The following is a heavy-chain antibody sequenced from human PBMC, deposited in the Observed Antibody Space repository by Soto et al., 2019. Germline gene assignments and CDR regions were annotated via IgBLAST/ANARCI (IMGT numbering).Heavy chain of an antibody. CDR1: GGTFSSYA. D-gene: IGHD1-26*01. J-gene: IGHJ5*01. CDR3: ARGLPWDWFDS. CDR2: FIPIFSFA. V-gene: IGHV1-69*01. Sequence: QVQLVQSGAEVKKPGSSVRVSCKSSGGTFSSYAISWVRQAPGQGLQWMGGFIPIFSFAKVAENFQGRVTVTADESTAIAYMDLSSLKSDDTAVYYCARGLPWDWFDSWGQGTLVTVSS.